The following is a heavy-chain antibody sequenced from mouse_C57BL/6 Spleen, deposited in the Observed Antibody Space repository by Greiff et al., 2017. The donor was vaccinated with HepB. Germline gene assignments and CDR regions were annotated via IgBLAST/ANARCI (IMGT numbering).Heavy chain of an antibody. D-gene: IGHD2-2*01. CDR3: ARGGFYYGYDLDY. V-gene: IGHV1-54*01. J-gene: IGHJ2*01. CDR2: INPGSGGT. CDR1: GYAFTNYL. Sequence: VQLQQSGAELVRPGTSVKVSCKASGYAFTNYLIEWVKQRPGQGLEWIGVINPGSGGTNYNEKFKGKATLTADKSSSTAYMQLSSLTSEDSAVYFCARGGFYYGYDLDYWGQGTTLTVSS.